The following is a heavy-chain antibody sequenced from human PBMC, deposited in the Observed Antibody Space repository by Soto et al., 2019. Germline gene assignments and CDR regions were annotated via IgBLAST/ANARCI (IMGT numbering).Heavy chain of an antibody. CDR3: ARGPYGSGSYYLPYYYYGMDV. Sequence: QVQLVQSGAEVKKPGSSVKVSCKASGGTFSSYAISWVRQAPGQGLEWMGGIIPIFGTANYAQKFQGRVTITADESTSTAYMELSSLRSEDTAVYYCARGPYGSGSYYLPYYYYGMDVWGQGTTVTVSS. J-gene: IGHJ6*02. CDR2: IIPIFGTA. V-gene: IGHV1-69*01. D-gene: IGHD3-10*01. CDR1: GGTFSSYA.